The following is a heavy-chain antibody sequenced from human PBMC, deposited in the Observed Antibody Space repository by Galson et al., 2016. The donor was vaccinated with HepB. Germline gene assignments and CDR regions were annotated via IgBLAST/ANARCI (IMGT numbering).Heavy chain of an antibody. Sequence: EPLSLTCSVSGGSISSSSSSFFWSWIRQPPGQGLEWIGSVSHTGSTYYNPSLRGRVTFSVDTSKNQFSLKLTSMTAADTAVYFCARRARAAGGLSPAFDFWGQGTLVTVSS. CDR3: ARRARAAGGLSPAFDF. V-gene: IGHV4-39*07. CDR2: VSHTGST. J-gene: IGHJ3*01. D-gene: IGHD6-13*01. CDR1: GGSISSSSSSFF.